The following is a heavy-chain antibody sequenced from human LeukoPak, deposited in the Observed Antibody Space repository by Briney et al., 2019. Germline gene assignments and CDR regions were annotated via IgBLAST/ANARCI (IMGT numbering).Heavy chain of an antibody. D-gene: IGHD7-27*01. CDR2: IYTSGST. CDR1: GGSISSYY. V-gene: IGHV4-4*07. J-gene: IGHJ6*03. CDR3: AKDPAGGSPGLHHNYYMDV. Sequence: SETLSLTCTVSGGSISSYYWSWIRQPAGKGLEWIGRIYTSGSTNYNPSLKSRVTMSVDTSKNQFSLKLSSVTAADTAVYYCAKDPAGGSPGLHHNYYMDVWGKGTTVTISS.